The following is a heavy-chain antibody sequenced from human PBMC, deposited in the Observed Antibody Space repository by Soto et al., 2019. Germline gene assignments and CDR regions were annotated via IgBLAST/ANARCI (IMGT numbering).Heavy chain of an antibody. J-gene: IGHJ4*02. CDR3: ARATGCSSTSCYDFFGY. Sequence: QVQLQQWGAGLLKPSETLSLTCAVYGGSFSGYYWSWIRQPPGKGLEWIGEINHSGSTNYNPSLKSRVTISVDTSKNQFSLKLSSVTAADTAVYYCARATGCSSTSCYDFFGYWGQGTLVTVSS. CDR2: INHSGST. CDR1: GGSFSGYY. V-gene: IGHV4-34*01. D-gene: IGHD2-2*01.